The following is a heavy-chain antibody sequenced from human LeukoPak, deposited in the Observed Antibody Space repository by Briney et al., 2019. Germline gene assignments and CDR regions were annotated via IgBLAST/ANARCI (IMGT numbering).Heavy chain of an antibody. V-gene: IGHV1-18*01. CDR2: ISAYNGNT. CDR3: ARESAVYYDSSGPHAFDI. CDR1: GYIFTNYA. J-gene: IGHJ3*02. Sequence: ASVKVSCKASGYIFTNYAISWVRQAPGQGLEWMGWISAYNGNTNYAQKLQGRVTMTTDTSTSTAYMELRSLRSDDTAVYYCARESAVYYDSSGPHAFDIWGQGTMVTVSS. D-gene: IGHD3-22*01.